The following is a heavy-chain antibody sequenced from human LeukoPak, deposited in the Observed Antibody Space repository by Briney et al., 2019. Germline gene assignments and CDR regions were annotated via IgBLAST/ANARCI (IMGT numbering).Heavy chain of an antibody. CDR1: GFSLSTSGMC. CDR2: IDWDDDK. CDR3: ARSISDSSGYYYPDY. Sequence: SGPALVKPTQTLTLTCTFSGFSLSTSGMCVSWIHQPPGKALEWLARIDWDDDKYYSTSLKTRLTISKDTSKNQVVLTMTNMDPVDTATYYCARSISDSSGYYYPDYWGQGTLVTVSS. V-gene: IGHV2-70*11. D-gene: IGHD3-22*01. J-gene: IGHJ4*02.